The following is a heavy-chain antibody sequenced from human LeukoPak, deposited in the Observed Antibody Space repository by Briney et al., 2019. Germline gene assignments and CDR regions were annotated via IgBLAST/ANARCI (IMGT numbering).Heavy chain of an antibody. D-gene: IGHD5-24*01. CDR1: GGSISSYY. Sequence: PSETLSLTCTVSGGSISSYYWSWIRQPPGKGLEWIGYIYYSGSTKYNPSLKSRVTISVDTSKNQLSLRLTSVTAADTAVYYCAARRDGYNNWYFDLWGRGTLVTVSS. CDR2: IYYSGST. V-gene: IGHV4-59*01. J-gene: IGHJ2*01. CDR3: AARRDGYNNWYFDL.